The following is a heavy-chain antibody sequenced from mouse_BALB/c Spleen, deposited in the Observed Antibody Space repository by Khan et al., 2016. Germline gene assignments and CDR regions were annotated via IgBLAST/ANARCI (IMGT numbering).Heavy chain of an antibody. CDR3: ARRRYYGSSGYFDV. D-gene: IGHD1-1*01. J-gene: IGHJ1*01. V-gene: IGHV5-9-3*01. CDR2: ISSGGSYT. CDR1: GFTFSSYA. Sequence: EVELVESGGGLVKPGGSLKLSCAASGFTFSSYAMSWVRQTPEKRLEWVATISSGGSYTYYQDSVKGRFTISRDNAKNTMYLQMSSLRSEYTSMYYCARRRYYGSSGYFDVWGAGTTVTVSS.